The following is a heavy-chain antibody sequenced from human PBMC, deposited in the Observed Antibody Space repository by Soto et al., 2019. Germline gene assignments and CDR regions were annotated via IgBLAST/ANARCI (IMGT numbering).Heavy chain of an antibody. CDR1: GGTSSSYT. D-gene: IGHD3-10*01. CDR3: ARASITMVRGVITSYYYGMDV. J-gene: IGHJ6*02. CDR2: IIPILGIA. V-gene: IGHV1-69*02. Sequence: QVQLVQSGAEVKKPGSSVKVSCKASGGTSSSYTISWVRQAPGQGLEWMGRIIPILGIANYAQKFQGRVTITADKSTITAYMELSSLRSEDTAVYYCARASITMVRGVITSYYYGMDVWGQGTTVTVSS.